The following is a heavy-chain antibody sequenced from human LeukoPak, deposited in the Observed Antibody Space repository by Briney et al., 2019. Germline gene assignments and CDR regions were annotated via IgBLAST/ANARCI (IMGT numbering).Heavy chain of an antibody. CDR1: GGSISSSSYY. D-gene: IGHD3-22*01. CDR2: IYYSGST. V-gene: IGHV4-39*07. Sequence: PSETLSLTCTVSGGSISSSSYYWGWIRQPPGKGLEWIGSIYYSGSTYYNPSLKSRVTISVDTSKNQFSLKLSSVTAADTAVYYCARDFLAWEYYDSSGWGALDYWGQGTLVTVSS. CDR3: ARDFLAWEYYDSSGWGALDY. J-gene: IGHJ4*02.